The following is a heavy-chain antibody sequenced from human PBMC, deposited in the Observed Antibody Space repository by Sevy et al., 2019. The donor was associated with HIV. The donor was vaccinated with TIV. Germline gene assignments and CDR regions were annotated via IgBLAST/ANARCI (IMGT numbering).Heavy chain of an antibody. J-gene: IGHJ4*02. V-gene: IGHV4-34*01. CDR2: INHSGST. CDR1: GGSFSGYY. D-gene: IGHD4-17*01. CDR3: ASSTTVGVYYFDY. Sequence: SETLSLTCAVYGGSFSGYYWSWIRQPPGKGLEWIGEINHSGSTNYNPSLKSRVTISVDTSKNQFSLKLSSVTAADTDVYYCASSTTVGVYYFDYWGQGTLVTVPS.